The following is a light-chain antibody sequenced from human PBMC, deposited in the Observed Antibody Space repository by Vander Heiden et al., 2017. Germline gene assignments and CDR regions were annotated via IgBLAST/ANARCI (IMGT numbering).Light chain of an antibody. CDR2: HVS. V-gene: IGLV2-14*03. Sequence: SPPPQPASLSASPGQSHTISCTGTSNDVGTYYEGSWYQQYPGTAPELLFCHVSQRPWGLYYRLAGSKGGNAAFLTVSGHQTEDEADYCCSSYTSSRTVVFGGGTKVTVL. J-gene: IGLJ2*01. CDR1: SNDVGTYYE. CDR3: SSYTSSRTVV.